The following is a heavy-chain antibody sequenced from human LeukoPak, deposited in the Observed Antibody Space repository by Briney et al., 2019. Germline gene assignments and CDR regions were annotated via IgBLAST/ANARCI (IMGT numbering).Heavy chain of an antibody. J-gene: IGHJ4*02. CDR1: GFTFSSCG. Sequence: PGGSLRLSCAASGFTFSSCGMSWVRQAPGKGLEWVSALSDSGGSTFYADSVKGRFTISRVNSRNTLYLQMNRLRVEDTAVYYCAKGSRGSCRGAYCYSFDNWGQGAVVTVSS. D-gene: IGHD2-21*02. CDR2: LSDSGGST. V-gene: IGHV3-23*01. CDR3: AKGSRGSCRGAYCYSFDN.